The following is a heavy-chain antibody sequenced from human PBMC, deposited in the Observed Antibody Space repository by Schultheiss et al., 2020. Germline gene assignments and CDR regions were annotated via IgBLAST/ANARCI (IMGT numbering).Heavy chain of an antibody. V-gene: IGHV4-59*12. D-gene: IGHD3-10*01. CDR2: IYYSGST. Sequence: GSLRLSCAASGFSFSSYGMHWVRQAPDMGLEWIGYIYYSGSTYYNPSLKSRVTISVDTSKNQFSLKLSSVTAADTAVYYCARPYGSGSYAPYFDYWGQGTLVTVSS. CDR3: ARPYGSGSYAPYFDY. CDR1: GFSFSSYG. J-gene: IGHJ4*02.